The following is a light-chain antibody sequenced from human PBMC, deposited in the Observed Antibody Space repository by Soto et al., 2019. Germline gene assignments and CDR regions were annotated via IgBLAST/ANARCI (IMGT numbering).Light chain of an antibody. CDR2: DAS. V-gene: IGKV1-5*01. CDR1: QSISSW. CDR3: QQYNSYSRT. J-gene: IGKJ1*01. Sequence: GDIVTITCRASQSISSWLAWYQQKPGKAPKLLIYDASSLESGVPSRFGGSGSGTEFTLTISSLQPDDFATYYCQQYNSYSRTFGQGTKVDIK.